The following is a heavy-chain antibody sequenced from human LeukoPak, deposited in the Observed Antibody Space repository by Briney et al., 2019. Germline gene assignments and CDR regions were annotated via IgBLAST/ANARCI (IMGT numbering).Heavy chain of an antibody. D-gene: IGHD3-22*01. Sequence: ASVKVSCKASGYSFTSYYMHWVRQAPGQGLEWMGIINPSGGSTRYAQKFQGRVTMTRDTSTSTVYMELSSLRSEDTAVYYCARGTYYYDSSGYPGFDYWGQGTLVTVPS. V-gene: IGHV1-46*01. CDR3: ARGTYYYDSSGYPGFDY. J-gene: IGHJ4*02. CDR1: GYSFTSYY. CDR2: INPSGGST.